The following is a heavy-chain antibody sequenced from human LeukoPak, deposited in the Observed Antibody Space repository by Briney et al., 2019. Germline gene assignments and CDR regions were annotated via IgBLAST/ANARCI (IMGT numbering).Heavy chain of an antibody. V-gene: IGHV3-30*04. CDR3: AMRGGYNYNDY. CDR2: ISYDGSNK. J-gene: IGHJ4*02. D-gene: IGHD5-24*01. Sequence: GGSLRLSCAASGFTFSSYAMHWVRQAPGKGLEWVAVISYDGSNKYYADSVKGRFTISRDNSKNTLYLQMNSLRAEDTAVYYCAMRGGYNYNDYWGQGTLVTVSS. CDR1: GFTFSSYA.